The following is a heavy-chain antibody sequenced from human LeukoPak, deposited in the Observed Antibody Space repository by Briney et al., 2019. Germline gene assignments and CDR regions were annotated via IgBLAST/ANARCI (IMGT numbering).Heavy chain of an antibody. V-gene: IGHV4-59*01. Sequence: PSETLSLTCTVSGVSISSYYWSWIRQPPGKGLEWIGYIYYSGSTNYNPSLKSRVTISADTSKNQFSLKLSSVTAADTAVYYCARGSVVPAEGWFDPWGQGTLVTVSS. CDR3: ARGSVVPAEGWFDP. CDR1: GVSISSYY. D-gene: IGHD2-2*01. J-gene: IGHJ5*02. CDR2: IYYSGST.